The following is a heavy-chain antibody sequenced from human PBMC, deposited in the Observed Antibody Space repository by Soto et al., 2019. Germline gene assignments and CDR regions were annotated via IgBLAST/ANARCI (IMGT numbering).Heavy chain of an antibody. J-gene: IGHJ4*02. CDR3: SAQPRVNWNDIDY. V-gene: IGHV3-15*01. CDR1: GFTFSTYA. CDR2: IKSKTDGGTT. Sequence: PGGSLRLSCAASGFTFSTYAMAWVRQAPGKGLEWVGRIKSKTDGGTTDYAAPVKGRFTISRDDSKNTLYLQMNSLKTEDTAVYYCSAQPRVNWNDIDYWGQGTLVTVSS. D-gene: IGHD1-20*01.